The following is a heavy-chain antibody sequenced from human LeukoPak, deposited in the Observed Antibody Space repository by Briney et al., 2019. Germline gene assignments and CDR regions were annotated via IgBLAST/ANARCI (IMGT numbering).Heavy chain of an antibody. D-gene: IGHD6-19*01. J-gene: IGHJ4*02. CDR1: GLIFNAHS. CDR2: ISGSGSSI. V-gene: IGHV3-48*01. Sequence: QPGGSLRLSCAASGLIFNAHSINWVRQAPGKGLEWVSYISGSGSSIDYADSVGGRFTIYRDSAKNSVYLQMNNLRAEDTAVYYCAKGTGASAWLADYWGQGTLVTVSS. CDR3: AKGTGASAWLADY.